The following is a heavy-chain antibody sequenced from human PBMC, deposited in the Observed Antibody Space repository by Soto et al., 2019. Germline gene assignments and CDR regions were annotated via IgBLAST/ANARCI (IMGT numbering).Heavy chain of an antibody. CDR2: INAGNGNT. CDR1: GYTFTSYA. J-gene: IGHJ4*02. Sequence: ASVKVSCKASGYTFTSYAMNWVRQAPGQRLEWMGWINAGNGNTKYSQKFQGRVTITRDTSASTAYMELSSLRSEDTAVYYCATVINYDILTGPMDYWGQGTLVTVSS. V-gene: IGHV1-3*01. D-gene: IGHD3-9*01. CDR3: ATVINYDILTGPMDY.